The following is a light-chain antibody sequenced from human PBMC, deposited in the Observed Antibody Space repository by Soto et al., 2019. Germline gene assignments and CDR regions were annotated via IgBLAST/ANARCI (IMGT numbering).Light chain of an antibody. CDR1: QSFTTSQ. CDR3: QQYNYWPPIT. Sequence: EIVLTQSPGTLSLSPGERATLFCRASQSFTTSQLAWYQQKPGQAPRVLIFGASSRATGIPDRFSGSGSGTDFTLTIGRLEPEDSAVYYCQQYNYWPPITFGQGTRLEIK. V-gene: IGKV3-20*01. J-gene: IGKJ5*01. CDR2: GAS.